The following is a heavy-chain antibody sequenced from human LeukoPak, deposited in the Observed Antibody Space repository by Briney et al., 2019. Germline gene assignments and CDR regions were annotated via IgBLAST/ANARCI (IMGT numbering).Heavy chain of an antibody. CDR1: GFTFSSYS. J-gene: IGHJ4*02. CDR2: ISSSGSTT. CDR3: ARDYDSSGYPDY. V-gene: IGHV3-48*01. D-gene: IGHD3-22*01. Sequence: QPGGSLRLSCAASGFTFSSYSMNWVRQAPGKGLEWVSYISSSGSTTYYADSVKGRFTISRDNAKNSLYLQMNSLRAEDTAVYYCARDYDSSGYPDYWGQGTLVTVSS.